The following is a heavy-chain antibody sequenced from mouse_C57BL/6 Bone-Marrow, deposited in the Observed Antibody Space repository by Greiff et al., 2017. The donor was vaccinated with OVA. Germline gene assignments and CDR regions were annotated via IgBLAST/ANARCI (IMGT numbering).Heavy chain of an antibody. V-gene: IGHV1-59*01. J-gene: IGHJ2*01. CDR1: GYTFTSSW. Sequence: VQLQQPGAELVRPGTSVKLSCKASGYTFTSSWMHWVKQRPGQGLEWIGVIDPSDSYTNYNQKFKGKATLTVDTSSSTAYMQLSSLTSEDSAVYYCAHGDFDYFDYWGQGTTLTVSS. CDR3: AHGDFDYFDY. D-gene: IGHD3-3*01. CDR2: IDPSDSYT.